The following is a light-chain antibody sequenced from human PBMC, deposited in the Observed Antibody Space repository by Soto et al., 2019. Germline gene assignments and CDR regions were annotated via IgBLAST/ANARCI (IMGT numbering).Light chain of an antibody. CDR1: QDVSTF. J-gene: IGKJ2*01. CDR2: GTS. CDR3: LQHSSFPYT. V-gene: IGKV1-17*03. Sequence: DIQMTQSPSAMSASVGDRVTITCRASQDVSTFLAWVQQKPGKVPERLIFGTSTLQSGVPSRFSGRGSGTEFTLTISSLQPEDFATYYCLQHSSFPYTFGQGTRLEI.